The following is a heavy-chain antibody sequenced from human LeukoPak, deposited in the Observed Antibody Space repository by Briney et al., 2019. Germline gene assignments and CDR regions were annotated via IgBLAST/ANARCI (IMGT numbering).Heavy chain of an antibody. CDR2: ISAYNGNT. CDR1: GYTFTSYG. D-gene: IGHD2-21*01. J-gene: IGHJ3*01. CDR3: ARDTPVIGGSEV. V-gene: IGHV1-18*01. Sequence: ASVKASYKASGYTFTSYGISWVRQAPGQGLEWMGWISAYNGNTNYAQKLQGRVTMTTDTSTSTAYMELRSLRSDDTAVYYCARDTPVIGGSEVWGQGTMVTVSS.